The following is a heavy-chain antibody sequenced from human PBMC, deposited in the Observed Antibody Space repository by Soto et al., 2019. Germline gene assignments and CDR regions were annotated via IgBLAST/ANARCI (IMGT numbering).Heavy chain of an antibody. Sequence: GGSLRLSCAASGFTFSAYNMYWVRQAPGKGLEWVSYMSSSGTYIYYADSVKGRFTISRDNANNSLYLQMNSLRAEDAAVYYCARHLHFGEFSLGYWGQGTLVTVSS. CDR1: GFTFSAYN. V-gene: IGHV3-21*01. J-gene: IGHJ4*02. CDR2: MSSSGTYI. CDR3: ARHLHFGEFSLGY. D-gene: IGHD3-10*01.